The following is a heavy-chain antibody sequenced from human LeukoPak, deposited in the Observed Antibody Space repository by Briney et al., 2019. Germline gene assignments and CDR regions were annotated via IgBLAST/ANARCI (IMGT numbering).Heavy chain of an antibody. CDR3: ARDEVGGPIDY. J-gene: IGHJ4*02. Sequence: GASVTVFCKASGYTFTTYGISWVRQAPGQGLEWMGWINPYNGDTNYAQKLQGRVTMTTDTSTSTAYMELRSMRSDDTAVYYCARDEVGGPIDYWGQGTLVTVSS. CDR1: GYTFTTYG. D-gene: IGHD3-10*01. V-gene: IGHV1-18*01. CDR2: INPYNGDT.